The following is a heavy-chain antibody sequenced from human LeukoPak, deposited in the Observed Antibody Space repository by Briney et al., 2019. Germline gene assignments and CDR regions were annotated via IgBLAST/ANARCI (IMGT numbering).Heavy chain of an antibody. CDR1: GYSISSAYY. CDR2: IFHFGSP. CDR3: ASSRRGYTSGWFFDY. J-gene: IGHJ4*02. Sequence: SETLSLTCAVSGYSISSAYYWNWIRQSPGKGLEWIGYIFHFGSPHYSPSLRSRVTISIDTSKNQFSLKLTSVTTADTAIYYCASSRRGYTSGWFFDYWAREPWSPSPQ. V-gene: IGHV4-38-2*01. D-gene: IGHD6-13*01.